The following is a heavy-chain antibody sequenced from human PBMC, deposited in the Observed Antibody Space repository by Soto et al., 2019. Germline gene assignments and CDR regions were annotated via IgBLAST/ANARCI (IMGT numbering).Heavy chain of an antibody. J-gene: IGHJ6*01. CDR3: ARDRVAFCSSTSGQRYVRDV. CDR2: IYYSGST. D-gene: IGHD2-2*01. CDR1: GGYISSGGYY. V-gene: IGHV4-31*03. Sequence: QVQLQESGPGLVKPSQTLSLTCTVSGGYISSGGYYWSWIRQHPGKGLEWIGYIYYSGSTYYNPSLKSRVTISVDTSKNQFSLKLSSVTDADTAVYYCARDRVAFCSSTSGQRYVRDVWGQGTTVTVSS.